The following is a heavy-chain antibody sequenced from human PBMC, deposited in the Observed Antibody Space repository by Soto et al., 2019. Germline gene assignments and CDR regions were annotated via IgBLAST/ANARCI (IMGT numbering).Heavy chain of an antibody. J-gene: IGHJ6*02. CDR3: ARDHAAASYGMDV. Sequence: PGASLKISCKGSGYSFTSYWIGWVRQMPGKGLEWMGIIYPGDSDTRYSPSFQGQVTISADKSISTAYLQWSSLKASDTAMYYCARDHAAASYGMDVWGQGTTVTVSS. CDR2: IYPGDSDT. V-gene: IGHV5-51*01. D-gene: IGHD6-13*01. CDR1: GYSFTSYW.